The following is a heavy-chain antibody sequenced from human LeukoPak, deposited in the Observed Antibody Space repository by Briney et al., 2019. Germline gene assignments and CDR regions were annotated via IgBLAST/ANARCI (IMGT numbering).Heavy chain of an antibody. D-gene: IGHD1-26*01. CDR2: IYLYGTT. Sequence: SETLSLTCAVSAGSISSSNWWSWVRQSPVKGLEWIGEIYLYGTTNYNPSLKSRVTMSVDRSKNQFSLKLSSVTAADTAVYYCARQKWEQQGRDYYFYGLDVWGPGTTVTISS. V-gene: IGHV4-4*02. CDR3: ARQKWEQQGRDYYFYGLDV. CDR1: AGSISSSNW. J-gene: IGHJ6*02.